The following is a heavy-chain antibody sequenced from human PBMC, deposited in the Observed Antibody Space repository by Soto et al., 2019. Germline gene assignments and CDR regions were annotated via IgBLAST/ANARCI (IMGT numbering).Heavy chain of an antibody. Sequence: GGSLRLSCGASGFTFSSYAMSWVRQAPGKGLEWVSAISGSGGSTYYADSVKGRFTISRDNSKNTLYLQMNSLRAEDTAVYYCAKLVVAVAGGTMYYFDYWGQGTLVTVSS. D-gene: IGHD6-19*01. J-gene: IGHJ4*02. CDR3: AKLVVAVAGGTMYYFDY. CDR1: GFTFSSYA. V-gene: IGHV3-23*01. CDR2: ISGSGGST.